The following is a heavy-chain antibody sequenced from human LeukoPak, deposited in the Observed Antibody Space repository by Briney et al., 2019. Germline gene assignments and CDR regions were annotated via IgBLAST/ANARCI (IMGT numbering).Heavy chain of an antibody. CDR2: IIPIFGTA. D-gene: IGHD1-14*01. CDR3: ARSPKGATTFDY. CDR1: GYTFTGYY. J-gene: IGHJ4*02. Sequence: ASVKVSCKASGYTFTGYYMHWVRQAPGQGLEWMGGIIPIFGTANYAQKFRGRVTITADKSTSTAYMELSSLRSEDTAVYYCARSPKGATTFDYWGQGTLVTVSS. V-gene: IGHV1-69*06.